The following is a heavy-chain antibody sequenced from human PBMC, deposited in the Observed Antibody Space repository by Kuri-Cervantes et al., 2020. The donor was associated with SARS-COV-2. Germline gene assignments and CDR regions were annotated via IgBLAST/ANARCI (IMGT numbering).Heavy chain of an antibody. V-gene: IGHV1-58*01. CDR3: AADYGGNTYYYYYGMDV. CDR2: IVVGSGNT. J-gene: IGHJ6*02. CDR1: GFTFTSSA. D-gene: IGHD4-23*01. Sequence: SVKVSCKASGFTFTSSAVQWVRQARGQRLEWIGWIVVGSGNTNYAQKFQERVTITRDMSTRTAYMELSSLRSEDTAVYYCAADYGGNTYYYYYGMDVWGQGTTVTVSS.